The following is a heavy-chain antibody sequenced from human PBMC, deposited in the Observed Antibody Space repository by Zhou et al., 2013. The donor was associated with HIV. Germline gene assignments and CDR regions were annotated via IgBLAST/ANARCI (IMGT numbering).Heavy chain of an antibody. J-gene: IGHJ4*02. CDR1: GYTFTGHY. CDR2: INPNSGGI. D-gene: IGHD6-19*01. CDR3: ARVAGTTGIDY. V-gene: IGHV1-2*02. Sequence: QVQLVQSGAEVKKPGASVKVSCKASGYTFTGHYMHWVRQAPGQGLEWMGWINPNSGGINYAQKFQGRVTMTRDTSISTAYMELSRLRSDDAAVYYCARVAGTTGIDYWGQGTRGHRLL.